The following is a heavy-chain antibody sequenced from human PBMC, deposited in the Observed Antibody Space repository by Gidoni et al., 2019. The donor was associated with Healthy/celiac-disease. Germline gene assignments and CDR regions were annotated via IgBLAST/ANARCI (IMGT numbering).Heavy chain of an antibody. CDR2: MNPNSGNT. CDR1: GYTFTSYD. Sequence: QVQLVQSGAEVKTPGASVKVSCKASGYTFTSYDINWVRQATGQGLEWIGWMNPNSGNTGYAQKFQGRVTMTRNTSISTAYMELSSLRSEDTAVYYCAREDGDSSGYPYYYGMDVWGQGTTVTVSS. V-gene: IGHV1-8*01. CDR3: AREDGDSSGYPYYYGMDV. D-gene: IGHD3-22*01. J-gene: IGHJ6*02.